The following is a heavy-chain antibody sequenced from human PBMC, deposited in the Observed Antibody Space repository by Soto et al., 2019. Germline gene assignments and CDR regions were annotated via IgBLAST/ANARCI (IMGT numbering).Heavy chain of an antibody. CDR1: GYTLTELS. J-gene: IGHJ5*02. V-gene: IGHV1-24*01. CDR3: ATDLSRLTWKTNWFDP. D-gene: IGHD1-1*01. Sequence: GASVKVSCKVSGYTLTELSMHWVRQAPGKGLEWMGGFDPEDGETIYAQKFQGRVTMTEDTSTDTAYMELSSLRSEDTAVYYCATDLSRLTWKTNWFDPWGQGTLVTVSS. CDR2: FDPEDGET.